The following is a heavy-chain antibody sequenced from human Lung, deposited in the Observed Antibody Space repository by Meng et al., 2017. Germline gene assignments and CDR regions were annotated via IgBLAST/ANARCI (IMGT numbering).Heavy chain of an antibody. V-gene: IGHV4-34*01. D-gene: IGHD4-11*01. CDR1: GGSFSDYY. CDR3: ARGPTTMAHDFDY. Sequence: GRRLQWGEGLLTPSATLALTGGVSGGSFSDYYWSWIRQPPGKGLEWIGEINHSGSTNYNPSLESRATISVDTSQNNLSLKLSSVTAADSAVYYCARGPTTMAHDFDYWGQGTLVTVSS. CDR2: INHSGST. J-gene: IGHJ4*02.